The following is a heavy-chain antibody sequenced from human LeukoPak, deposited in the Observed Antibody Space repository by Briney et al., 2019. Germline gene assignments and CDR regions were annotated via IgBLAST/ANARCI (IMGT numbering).Heavy chain of an antibody. D-gene: IGHD2-21*02. CDR1: GYTFTSYA. V-gene: IGHV1-3*03. Sequence: GASVKVSCKASGYTFTSYAMHWVRQAPGQRLEWMGWIIAGNGNTKYSQEFQGRVTITRDTSASTVYMELRSLRSEDMAVYYCARERAYCGGGCYVGDAFYMWGQGTMVTVSS. CDR3: ARERAYCGGGCYVGDAFYM. CDR2: IIAGNGNT. J-gene: IGHJ3*02.